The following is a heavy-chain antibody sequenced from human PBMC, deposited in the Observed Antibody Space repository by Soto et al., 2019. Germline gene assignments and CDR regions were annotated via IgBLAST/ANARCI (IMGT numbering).Heavy chain of an antibody. J-gene: IGHJ4*02. V-gene: IGHV3-48*01. Sequence: GGSLRLSCAASGFTFSSYSMNWVRQAPGKGLEWVSYISSSSSTIYYADSVKGRFTISRDNAKNSLYLQMNSLRAEDTAVYYCARDRGPDYLRYFDWLLFDYWGQGTLVTVSS. CDR1: GFTFSSYS. D-gene: IGHD3-9*01. CDR3: ARDRGPDYLRYFDWLLFDY. CDR2: ISSSSSTI.